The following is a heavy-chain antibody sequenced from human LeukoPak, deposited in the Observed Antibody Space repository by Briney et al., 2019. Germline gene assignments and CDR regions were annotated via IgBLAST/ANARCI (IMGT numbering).Heavy chain of an antibody. D-gene: IGHD3-16*01. CDR2: IYTSGST. CDR1: GGSISSYY. Sequence: KPSETLSLTCTVSGGSISSYYCSWIRQPPGKGLEWIGYIYTSGSTNYNPSLKSRVTISVDTSKNQFSLKLSSVTAADTAVYYCARHGGNYYYYMDVWGKGTTVTVSS. V-gene: IGHV4-4*09. CDR3: ARHGGNYYYYMDV. J-gene: IGHJ6*03.